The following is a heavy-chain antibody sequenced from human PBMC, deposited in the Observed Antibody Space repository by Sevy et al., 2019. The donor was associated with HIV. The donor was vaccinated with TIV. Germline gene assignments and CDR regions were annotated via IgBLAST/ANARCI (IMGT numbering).Heavy chain of an antibody. Sequence: SETLSLTCTVSGGSISSGGYYWSWIRQHPGKGLEWIGYIYYSGSTYYNPSLKSRVTISVDTSKNQFSLKLSSVTAADTAVYYCGRMWCGELLQGGWFDPWGQGTLVTVSS. CDR3: GRMWCGELLQGGWFDP. V-gene: IGHV4-31*03. J-gene: IGHJ5*02. D-gene: IGHD3-10*01. CDR2: IYYSGST. CDR1: GGSISSGGYY.